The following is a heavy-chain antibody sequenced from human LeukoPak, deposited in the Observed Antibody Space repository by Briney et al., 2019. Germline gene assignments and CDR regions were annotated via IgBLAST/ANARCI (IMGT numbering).Heavy chain of an antibody. V-gene: IGHV1-2*06. J-gene: IGHJ4*02. D-gene: IGHD3-10*01. CDR1: GYTFTGYY. CDR3: ARGARGTWAWGD. CDR2: INPNSGGT. Sequence: ASVKVSCKASGYTFTGYYMHWVRQAPGQGLEWMGRINPNSGGTNYAQKFQGRVTMTRDTSISTAYMELGRLRSDDTAVYYCARGARGTWAWGDWGQGTLVTASS.